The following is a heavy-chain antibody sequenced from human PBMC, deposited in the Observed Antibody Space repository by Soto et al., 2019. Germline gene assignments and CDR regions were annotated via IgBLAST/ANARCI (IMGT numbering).Heavy chain of an antibody. V-gene: IGHV3-9*01. CDR3: AKDSTIFGVVNLTPYYFDY. Sequence: GGSLRLSCAASGFTFDDYAMHWVRQAPGKGLEWVSGISWNSGSIGYADSVKGRFTISRDNAKNSLYLQMNSLRAEDTALYYCAKDSTIFGVVNLTPYYFDYWGQGTLVTVSS. D-gene: IGHD3-3*01. J-gene: IGHJ4*02. CDR2: ISWNSGSI. CDR1: GFTFDDYA.